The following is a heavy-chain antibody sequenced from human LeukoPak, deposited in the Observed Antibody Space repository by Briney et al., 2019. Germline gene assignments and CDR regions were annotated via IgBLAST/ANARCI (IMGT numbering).Heavy chain of an antibody. J-gene: IGHJ6*02. CDR1: GGSFSGYY. D-gene: IGHD4-17*01. Sequence: PSETLSLTCAVYGGSFSGYYWSWIRQPPGKGLEWIGEISHSGSTNYNPSLKSRVTISVDTSKNQFSLKLSSVTAADTAVYYCARAYGDYYYYGMDVWGQGTTVTVSS. CDR3: ARAYGDYYYYGMDV. CDR2: ISHSGST. V-gene: IGHV4-34*01.